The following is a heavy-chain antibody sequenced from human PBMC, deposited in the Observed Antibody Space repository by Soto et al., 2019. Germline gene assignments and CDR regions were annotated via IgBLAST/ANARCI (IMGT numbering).Heavy chain of an antibody. CDR1: GGTFSSYA. D-gene: IGHD3-3*01. CDR2: IIPIFGTA. V-gene: IGHV1-69*13. CDR3: GTYYDFWSGYPPYWYGMDV. J-gene: IGHJ6*02. Sequence: SVKVSCKASGGTFSSYAISWVRQAPGQGLEWMGGIIPIFGTANYAQKFQGRVTITADESTSTAYMELSSLRSEDTAVYYCGTYYDFWSGYPPYWYGMDVWGQGTTVTVSS.